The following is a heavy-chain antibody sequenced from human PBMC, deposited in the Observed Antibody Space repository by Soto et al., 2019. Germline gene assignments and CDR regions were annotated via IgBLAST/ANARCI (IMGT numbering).Heavy chain of an antibody. V-gene: IGHV6-1*01. D-gene: IGHD6-13*01. CDR1: VYSVSSNSAA. Sequence: PSQTLSLTCVISVYSVSSNSAAWNWIIQSPSRGLEWLGRTYYRSKWYNDYAVSVKSRITINPDTSKNQFSLQLNSVTPEDTAVYYCARVDSSSWYSNWFEPWGQGTLVSVSS. CDR3: ARVDSSSWYSNWFEP. CDR2: TYYRSKWYN. J-gene: IGHJ5*02.